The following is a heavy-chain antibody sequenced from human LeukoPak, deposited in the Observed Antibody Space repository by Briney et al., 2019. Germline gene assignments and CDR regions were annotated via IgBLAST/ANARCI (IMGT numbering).Heavy chain of an antibody. CDR1: GFTFSSYG. Sequence: GGSLRLSCAASGFTFSSYGMHWVRQAPGKGLEWVAFIRYDGSNKYYADSVKGRFTISRDNSKNTLYLQMNSLRAEDTAVYYCARDSGGDYGLTVVDYWGQGTLVTVSS. J-gene: IGHJ4*02. D-gene: IGHD4-17*01. CDR3: ARDSGGDYGLTVVDY. CDR2: IRYDGSNK. V-gene: IGHV3-30*02.